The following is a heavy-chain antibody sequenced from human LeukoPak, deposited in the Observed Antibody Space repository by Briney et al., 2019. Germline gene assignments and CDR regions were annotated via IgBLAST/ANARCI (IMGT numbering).Heavy chain of an antibody. CDR3: ARESYCSSTSCYVNAFDI. V-gene: IGHV3-21*01. CDR1: RFTFSSYS. D-gene: IGHD2-2*01. CDR2: ISSSSSYI. J-gene: IGHJ3*02. Sequence: PRRSLRLSCAASRFTFSSYSMNWVRQSPGKGLEWVSSISSSSSYIYYADSVKGRFTISRDNAKDSLYLQMNSLRADDTAVDYCARESYCSSTSCYVNAFDIWGQGTMVTVSS.